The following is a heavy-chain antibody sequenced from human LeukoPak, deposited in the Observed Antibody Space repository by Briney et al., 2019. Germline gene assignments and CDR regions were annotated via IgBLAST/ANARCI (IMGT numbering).Heavy chain of an antibody. J-gene: IGHJ3*02. D-gene: IGHD3-3*01. CDR1: GYSFTSYW. Sequence: GESLKVSCKGSGYSFTSYWIGWVRQMPGKGLEWMGIIYPGDSDTRYSPSFQGQVTISADKSISTAYLQWSSLKASDTAMYYCAGQSYYDFWSGYGAFDIWGQGTMVTVSS. CDR2: IYPGDSDT. V-gene: IGHV5-51*01. CDR3: AGQSYYDFWSGYGAFDI.